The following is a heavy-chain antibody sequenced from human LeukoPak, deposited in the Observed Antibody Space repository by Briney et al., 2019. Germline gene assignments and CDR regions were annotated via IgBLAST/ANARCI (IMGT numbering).Heavy chain of an antibody. CDR1: GFTFSSHA. D-gene: IGHD4-17*01. V-gene: IGHV3-23*01. CDR2: ISGSGGST. Sequence: PGGSLRLSCAASGFTFSSHAMSWVRQAPGEGLQWVSAISGSGGSTYYADSVKGRFTISRDNSKNTLYLQMNSLRADDTAVYYCARDPYRAATVTYWGQGTLVTVSS. J-gene: IGHJ4*02. CDR3: ARDPYRAATVTY.